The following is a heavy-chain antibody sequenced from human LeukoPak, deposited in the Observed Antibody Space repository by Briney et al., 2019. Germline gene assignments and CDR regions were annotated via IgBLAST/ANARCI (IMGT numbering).Heavy chain of an antibody. Sequence: SETLSLTCTVSGGSISSYYWSWIRQPPGKGLEWIGYIYYSGSTNFNPSLKSRVTISVDTSKNQFSLKLSSVTAADTAVYYCASKAIAARSSDYWGQGTLVTVSS. V-gene: IGHV4-59*08. J-gene: IGHJ4*02. CDR3: ASKAIAARSSDY. CDR1: GGSISSYY. CDR2: IYYSGST. D-gene: IGHD6-6*01.